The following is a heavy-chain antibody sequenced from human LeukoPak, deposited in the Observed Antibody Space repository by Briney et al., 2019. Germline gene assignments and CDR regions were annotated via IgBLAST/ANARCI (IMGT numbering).Heavy chain of an antibody. CDR1: GFTFSSYA. D-gene: IGHD6-13*01. CDR2: ISGSGGST. J-gene: IGHJ6*02. V-gene: IGHV3-23*01. CDR3: AQSSSQYYYGMDV. Sequence: GGSLRLSCAASGFTFSSYAMSWVRQAPGKGLEWVSAISGSGGSTYYADSVKGRLTISRDNSKNTLYLQMNSLRAEDTAVYYCAQSSSQYYYGMDVWGQGTTVTVSS.